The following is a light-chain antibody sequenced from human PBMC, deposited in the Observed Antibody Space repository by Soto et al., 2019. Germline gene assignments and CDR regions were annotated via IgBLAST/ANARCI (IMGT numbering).Light chain of an antibody. CDR2: YDS. CDR3: QVWDSSNDPYV. Sequence: SSELTQPPSVSVAPGKTARITCGRSNIGSKSVHWYQQKPGQAPVLVIYYDSDRPSGIPERFSGSISANTATLTISRVEAGDEADYYCQVWDSSNDPYVFGTGTKVTVL. J-gene: IGLJ1*01. CDR1: NIGSKS. V-gene: IGLV3-21*04.